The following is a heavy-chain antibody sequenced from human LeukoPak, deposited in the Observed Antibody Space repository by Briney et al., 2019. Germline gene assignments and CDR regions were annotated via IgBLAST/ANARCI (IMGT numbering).Heavy chain of an antibody. Sequence: GGSVTVSCQASGYTFTRYLMHGLRQPPGQGVAWMGCPNSNRGGTDYAQKFRGRVTMTRDTSISTAYMELSSLRSDDTDVYYCARAVGSYCSGGYCYPHYFDYWGQGTLVTVSS. D-gene: IGHD2-15*01. V-gene: IGHV1-2*02. CDR2: PNSNRGGT. CDR3: ARAVGSYCSGGYCYPHYFDY. J-gene: IGHJ4*02. CDR1: GYTFTRYL.